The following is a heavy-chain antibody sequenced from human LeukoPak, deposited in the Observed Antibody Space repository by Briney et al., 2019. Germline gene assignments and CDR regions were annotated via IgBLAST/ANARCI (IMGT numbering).Heavy chain of an antibody. CDR1: GGTFSSYA. CDR3: AREPPNSSSFGDWYFDL. Sequence: ASVKVSCKASGGTFSSYAISWVRQAPGQGLEWMGGIIPIFGTANYAQKFQGRVTITTDESTSTAYMELSSLRSEDTAVYYCAREPPNSSSFGDWYFDLWGRGTLVTVSS. V-gene: IGHV1-69*05. J-gene: IGHJ2*01. D-gene: IGHD6-6*01. CDR2: IIPIFGTA.